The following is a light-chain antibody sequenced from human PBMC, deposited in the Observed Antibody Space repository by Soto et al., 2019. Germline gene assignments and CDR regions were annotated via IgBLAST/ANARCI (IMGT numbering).Light chain of an antibody. Sequence: EIVLTQSPATLSLSPGEIATLSCGASQSVSSNYLAWYQQKPGLAPRLLIYDASIRAAGIPDRFSGSGSGTDFTLTIRRMETEDFAVYYCHHYGSSPPWTFGQGTKVEIK. CDR3: HHYGSSPPWT. CDR1: QSVSSNY. V-gene: IGKV3D-20*01. CDR2: DAS. J-gene: IGKJ1*01.